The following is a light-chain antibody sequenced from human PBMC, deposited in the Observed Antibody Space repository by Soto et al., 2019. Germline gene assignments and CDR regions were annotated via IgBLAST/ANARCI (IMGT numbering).Light chain of an antibody. Sequence: EIVLTQSPATLSLSPGERATLSCRASQSVSGYLAWYQQKPGQAPRLLMYDASNRATGIPARFSGSGSGTDLTLTMSSLEPEDFAVYYCQQRSNWPCTFGGGTKVQIK. CDR1: QSVSGY. V-gene: IGKV3-11*01. J-gene: IGKJ4*01. CDR2: DAS. CDR3: QQRSNWPCT.